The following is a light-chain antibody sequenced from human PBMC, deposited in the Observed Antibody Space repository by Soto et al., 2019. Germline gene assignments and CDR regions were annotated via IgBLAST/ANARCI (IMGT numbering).Light chain of an antibody. Sequence: DIQMTQSPSSLSASVGDRVTITCRASQTITSYLNWYQQKPGKAPKLLVYAASTLLSGVPARFSGGGSGTDFTLIIDSLQPEDFATYYCQQSYSSPWTFGQGTKVEVK. CDR3: QQSYSSPWT. J-gene: IGKJ1*01. CDR2: AAS. CDR1: QTITSY. V-gene: IGKV1-39*01.